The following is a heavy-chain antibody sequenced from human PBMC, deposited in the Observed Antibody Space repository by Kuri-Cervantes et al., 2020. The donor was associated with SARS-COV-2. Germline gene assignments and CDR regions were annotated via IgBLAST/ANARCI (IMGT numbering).Heavy chain of an antibody. Sequence: SETLSLTCTVSGGSISSSSYYWDWIRQPPGKGLEWIGSIYYSGSTYYNPSLKSRVTISVDTSKNQFSLKLSSVTAADTAVYYCARHVGCSSTSCDGYNWFDPWGQGTLVTVSS. D-gene: IGHD2-2*01. CDR1: GGSISSSSYY. J-gene: IGHJ5*02. V-gene: IGHV4-39*01. CDR2: IYYSGST. CDR3: ARHVGCSSTSCDGYNWFDP.